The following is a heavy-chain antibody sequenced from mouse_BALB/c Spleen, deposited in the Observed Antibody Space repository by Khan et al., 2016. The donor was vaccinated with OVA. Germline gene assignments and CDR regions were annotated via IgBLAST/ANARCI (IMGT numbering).Heavy chain of an antibody. CDR3: ARWGGNYPPYAMDY. D-gene: IGHD2-1*01. J-gene: IGHJ4*01. Sequence: VQLVESGPELVKPGASVRISCKASGYTFTSYYIHWVKQRPGQGLEWIGWIYPGNVNTKYNEKFKGKATLTADTSSSPAYMQLSSLTSEDSAVYVCARWGGNYPPYAMDYWGQGTSVTVSS. CDR2: IYPGNVNT. V-gene: IGHV1S56*01. CDR1: GYTFTSYY.